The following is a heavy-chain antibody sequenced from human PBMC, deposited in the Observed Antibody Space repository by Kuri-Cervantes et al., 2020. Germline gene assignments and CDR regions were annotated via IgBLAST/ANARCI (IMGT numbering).Heavy chain of an antibody. J-gene: IGHJ6*02. CDR2: MNPNSGNT. CDR1: GYTFTSYD. CDR3: ARDNIGWENYDYCGMDV. V-gene: IGHV1-8*01. D-gene: IGHD6-19*01. Sequence: AALKDSSNASGYTFTSYDINWVRQATGQGLEWMGWMNPNSGNTVYAQKLQGRVTMTRNTSISTAYMELSSLRSENTAVYYCARDNIGWENYDYCGMDVWGQGTTVTVSS.